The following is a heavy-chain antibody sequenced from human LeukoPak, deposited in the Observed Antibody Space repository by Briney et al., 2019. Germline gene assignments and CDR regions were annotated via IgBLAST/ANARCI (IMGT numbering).Heavy chain of an antibody. CDR2: ISSSSSYI. CDR1: GFTFSSYS. CDR3: ARLGRGSGTDY. Sequence: GGSLRLSCAASGFTFSSYSMNWVRQAPGKGLEWVSSISSSSSYIYYADSVKGRFTISRDNAKNSLYLQMNSLRAEDTAVYYCARLGRGSGTDYWGQGTLVTVSS. D-gene: IGHD6-19*01. V-gene: IGHV3-21*01. J-gene: IGHJ4*02.